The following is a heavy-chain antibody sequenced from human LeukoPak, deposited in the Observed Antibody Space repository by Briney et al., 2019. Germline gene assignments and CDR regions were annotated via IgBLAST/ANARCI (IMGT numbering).Heavy chain of an antibody. CDR3: ARGKEYQLVGGYGMDV. CDR1: GGSISSSSYY. Sequence: SETLSLTCTVSGGSISSSSYYWGWIRQPPGKGLEWIGSIYYSGSTYYNPSLKSRVTISVDTSKNQFSLKLSSVTAADTAVYYCARGKEYQLVGGYGMDVWGQGTTVTVSS. J-gene: IGHJ6*02. CDR2: IYYSGST. V-gene: IGHV4-39*01. D-gene: IGHD2-2*01.